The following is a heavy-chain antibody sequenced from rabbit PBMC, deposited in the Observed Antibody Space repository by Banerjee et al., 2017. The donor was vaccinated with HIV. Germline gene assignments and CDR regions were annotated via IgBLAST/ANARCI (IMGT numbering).Heavy chain of an antibody. V-gene: IGHV1S45*01. CDR2: IYAGSGSA. CDR1: GFSFSSSYY. J-gene: IGHJ4*01. Sequence: QEQLVESGGGLVQPEGSLTLTCTASGFSFSSSYYMYWVRQAPGKGLEWIGCIYAGSGSAYYASWAKGRCTISKTSSTTVTLQLNSLTAADTATYFCARGHYVDYVGLTLWGPGTLVTVS. D-gene: IGHD2-1*01. CDR3: ARGHYVDYVGLTL.